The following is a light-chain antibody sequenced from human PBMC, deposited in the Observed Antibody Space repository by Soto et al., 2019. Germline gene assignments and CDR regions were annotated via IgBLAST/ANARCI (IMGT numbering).Light chain of an antibody. J-gene: IGKJ4*01. CDR2: DAS. Sequence: TLTTYTLSLSPGERATLSCKASQSVSSYLGWYQQKPGQAPRLLIYDASNRATGVPARFSGSGSGTDFTLTISSLEPEDFAVYYCQQRSYWPLTVGGGTKVDIK. V-gene: IGKV3-11*01. CDR3: QQRSYWPLT. CDR1: QSVSSY.